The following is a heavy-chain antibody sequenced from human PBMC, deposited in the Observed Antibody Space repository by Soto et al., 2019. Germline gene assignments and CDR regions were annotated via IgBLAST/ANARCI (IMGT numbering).Heavy chain of an antibody. V-gene: IGHV4-30-4*01. CDR3: ARLSPYYYDSSGYYSTLDY. CDR2: IYYSGST. CDR1: GGSISSGDYY. Sequence: PSETLSLTCTVSGGSISSGDYYWSWIRQPPGKGLEWIGYIYYSGSTYYNPSLKSRVTISVDTSKNQFSLKLSSVTAADTAVFYCARLSPYYYDSSGYYSTLDYWGQGTLVTV. J-gene: IGHJ4*02. D-gene: IGHD3-22*01.